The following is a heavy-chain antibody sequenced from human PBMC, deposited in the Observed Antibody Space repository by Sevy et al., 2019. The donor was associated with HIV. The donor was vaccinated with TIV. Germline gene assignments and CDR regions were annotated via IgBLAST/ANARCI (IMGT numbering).Heavy chain of an antibody. Sequence: GGYLRLSCTASGFYFGIHWVRQAPGKGLEWVALIWYDGINKDYADSVKGRFTISRDNSKNTVFLQMNSLRAEDTGMYYCVRWGNSSGIDYWGQGTLVTVSS. V-gene: IGHV3-33*03. CDR3: VRWGNSSGIDY. CDR1: GFYFG. J-gene: IGHJ4*02. D-gene: IGHD3-22*01. CDR2: IWYDGINK.